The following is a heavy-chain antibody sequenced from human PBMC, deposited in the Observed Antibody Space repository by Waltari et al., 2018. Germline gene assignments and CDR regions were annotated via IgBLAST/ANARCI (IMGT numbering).Heavy chain of an antibody. Sequence: QVQLVQSGAEVKKPGASVKVSCKASGYSFTTYYIYWVRQAPGQGLEWMGWINPSSGGTKYEQKIQGRVTMTRDTSISTAYMELSSLRSDDTAVYYCARGTSSWYQTNNWFDPWGQGTLVTVSS. V-gene: IGHV1-2*02. CDR2: INPSSGGT. D-gene: IGHD6-13*01. CDR1: GYSFTTYY. J-gene: IGHJ5*02. CDR3: ARGTSSWYQTNNWFDP.